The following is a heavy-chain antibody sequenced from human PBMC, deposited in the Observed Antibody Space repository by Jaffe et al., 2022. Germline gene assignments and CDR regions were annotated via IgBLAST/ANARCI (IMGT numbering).Heavy chain of an antibody. Sequence: EVQLVESGGGLVQPGRSLRLSCTASGFTFGDYAMSWVRQAPGKGLEWVGFIRSKAYGGTTEYAASVKGRFTISRDDSNSIAYLQMNSLKTEDTAVYYCTRDYYASGLLIYYYMDVWGKGTTVTVSS. CDR2: IRSKAYGGTT. D-gene: IGHD3-10*01. V-gene: IGHV3-49*04. J-gene: IGHJ6*03. CDR1: GFTFGDYA. CDR3: TRDYYASGLLIYYYMDV.